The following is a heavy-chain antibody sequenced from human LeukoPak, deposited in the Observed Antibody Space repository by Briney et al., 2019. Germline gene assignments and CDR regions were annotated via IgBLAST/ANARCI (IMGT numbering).Heavy chain of an antibody. J-gene: IGHJ4*02. CDR3: ARGHATYDFWSGYYGGLDY. CDR2: INHSGST. CDR1: GGSFSGYY. D-gene: IGHD3-3*01. Sequence: SETLSLTCAVYGGSFSGYYWSWIRQPPGKGLEWIGEINHSGSTNYNPSLKSRVTISVDTSKNQFSLKLSSVSAADTAVYYCARGHATYDFWSGYYGGLDYWGQGTLVTVSS. V-gene: IGHV4-34*01.